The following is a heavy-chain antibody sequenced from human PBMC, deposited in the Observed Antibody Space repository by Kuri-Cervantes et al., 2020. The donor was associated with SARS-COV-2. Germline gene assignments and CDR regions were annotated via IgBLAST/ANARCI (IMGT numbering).Heavy chain of an antibody. CDR3: VRPRYSSSWYTDY. J-gene: IGHJ4*02. CDR2: MRGDGGEQ. Sequence: GESLKISCVGSGFTFNDDWMSWVRQAPGKGLEWVAIMRGDGGEQYYADSVKGRFTISRDNAKNSLYLQMNSLRAEDTAVYYCVRPRYSSSWYTDYWGQGTLVTVSS. V-gene: IGHV3-7*01. CDR1: GFTFNDDW. D-gene: IGHD6-13*01.